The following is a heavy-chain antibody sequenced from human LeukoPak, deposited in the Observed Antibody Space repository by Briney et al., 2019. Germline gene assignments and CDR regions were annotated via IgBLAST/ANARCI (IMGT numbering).Heavy chain of an antibody. D-gene: IGHD6-19*01. CDR1: GFTFSSYA. V-gene: IGHV3-23*01. CDR3: AKDLSPPIAVAGTSPY. CDR2: ISGSGGST. J-gene: IGHJ6*02. Sequence: PGGSLRLSCAASGFTFSSYAMSWVRQAPGKGLEWVSAISGSGGSTYYADSVKGRFTISRDNSKNTLYLQMNSLRAEDTAVYYCAKDLSPPIAVAGTSPYWGQGTTVTVSS.